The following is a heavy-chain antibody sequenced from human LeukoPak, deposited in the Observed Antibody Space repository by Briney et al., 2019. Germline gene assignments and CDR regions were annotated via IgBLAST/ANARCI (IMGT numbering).Heavy chain of an antibody. CDR1: GYTFTSYY. Sequence: ASVKVSCKASGYTFTSYYMHWVRQAPGQGLEWMGIINPSGGSTSYAQKFQGRVTMTRDTSTSTVYMELSSLRSEDTAVYYCARAYYDSSGYPRGMDVWGQGTTVTVSS. J-gene: IGHJ6*02. CDR3: ARAYYDSSGYPRGMDV. D-gene: IGHD3-22*01. V-gene: IGHV1-46*01. CDR2: INPSGGST.